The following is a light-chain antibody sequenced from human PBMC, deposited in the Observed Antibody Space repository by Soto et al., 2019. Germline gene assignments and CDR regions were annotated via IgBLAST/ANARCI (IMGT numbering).Light chain of an antibody. CDR2: GAS. V-gene: IGKV3D-15*01. CDR1: QSVSIH. J-gene: IGKJ5*01. CDR3: QQYNNWPPIT. Sequence: EIVMTQSPVTVSVSPGERATLSCRASQSVSIHLAWFQQKPGQAPRLLIYGASTRATGIPARFSGSGSGTEFTLTISSLQSEDFAVYYCQQYNNWPPITFGQGTRLEIK.